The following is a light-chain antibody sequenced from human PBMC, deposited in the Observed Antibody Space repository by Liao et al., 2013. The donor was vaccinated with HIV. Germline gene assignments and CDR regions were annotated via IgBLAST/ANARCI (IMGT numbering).Light chain of an antibody. J-gene: IGLJ2*01. V-gene: IGLV3-21*04. CDR2: YDT. CDR1: NIGSKS. Sequence: SYVLTQPPSVSVAPGETARITCGENNIGSKSVHWYQQKPGQAPLLVINYDTDRPSGIPERFSGSNSGNTATLTIDRVEAGDEADYYCQVWDSSSDHLFGGGTKLTVL. CDR3: QVWDSSSDHL.